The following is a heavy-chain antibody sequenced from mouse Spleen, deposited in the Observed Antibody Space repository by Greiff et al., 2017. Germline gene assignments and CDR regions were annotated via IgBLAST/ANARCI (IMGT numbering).Heavy chain of an antibody. Sequence: EVKLVESGGGLVQSGRSLRLSCATSGFTFSDFYMEWVRQAPGKGLEWIAASRNKANDYTTEYSASVKGRFIVSRDTSQSILYLQMNALRAEDTAIYYCAREEVTTYYFDYWGQGTTLTVSS. CDR2: SRNKANDYTT. D-gene: IGHD2-1*01. V-gene: IGHV7-1*01. CDR1: GFTFSDFY. J-gene: IGHJ2*01. CDR3: AREEVTTYYFDY.